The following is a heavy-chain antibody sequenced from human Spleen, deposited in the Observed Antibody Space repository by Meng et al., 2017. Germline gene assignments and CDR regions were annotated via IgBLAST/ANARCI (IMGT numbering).Heavy chain of an antibody. CDR1: GESFSGYY. V-gene: IGHV4-34*01. CDR2: INNNGTT. J-gene: IGHJ4*02. D-gene: IGHD2-21*02. Sequence: QVQLQQWGAGLLKPSEPMSLPCAVYGESFSGYYWSWIRQPPGKGLEWIGGINNNGTTDYNPSLKSRVTMSVATSKKQFSLKLSSVTAADTALYYCRLAYCDSDCGDYWGPGTLVTVSS. CDR3: RLAYCDSDCGDY.